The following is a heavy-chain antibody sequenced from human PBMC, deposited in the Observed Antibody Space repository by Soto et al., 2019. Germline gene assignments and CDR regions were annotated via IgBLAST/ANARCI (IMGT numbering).Heavy chain of an antibody. J-gene: IGHJ4*02. CDR2: MNPNSGNT. CDR3: AREKSGYYDY. Sequence: QVQLGQSGPMVKKPGAPVKVSCKPSGNTFTSYDINWVRQAPGQGLEWMGWMNPNSGNTGYAQKFQGRVTMTRNTSISTAYMELSSLRSEDTAVYYCAREKSGYYDYWGQGSLVTVSS. D-gene: IGHD3-3*01. CDR1: GNTFTSYD. V-gene: IGHV1-8*01.